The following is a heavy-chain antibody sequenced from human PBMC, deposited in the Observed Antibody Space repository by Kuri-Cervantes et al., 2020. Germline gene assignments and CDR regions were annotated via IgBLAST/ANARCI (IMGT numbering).Heavy chain of an antibody. V-gene: IGHV4-39*07. D-gene: IGHD3-16*01. CDR2: IYYSGSS. CDR3: ASAMDYYEAFDY. Sequence: SETLSLTCTVSGGSISSSGFYWGWIRQSPGKGLEYIGSIYYSGSSYYNPSLKSRVTISVDTSKNQFSLKLSSVTAADTAVYYCASAMDYYEAFDYWGQGTLVTVSS. J-gene: IGHJ4*02. CDR1: GGSISSSGFY.